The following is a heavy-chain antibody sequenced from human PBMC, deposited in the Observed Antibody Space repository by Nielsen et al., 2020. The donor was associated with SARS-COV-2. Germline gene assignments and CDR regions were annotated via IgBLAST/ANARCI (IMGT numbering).Heavy chain of an antibody. D-gene: IGHD6-19*01. V-gene: IGHV1-3*01. Sequence: ASVKVSCKASGYTFTSYAMHWVRQAPGQRLEWMGWINAGNGNTKYSQKFQGRVTMTRDTSANTAYMELSSLSSEDTAVYYCARITPSSGWDYWGQGTLVTVSS. CDR3: ARITPSSGWDY. J-gene: IGHJ4*02. CDR1: GYTFTSYA. CDR2: INAGNGNT.